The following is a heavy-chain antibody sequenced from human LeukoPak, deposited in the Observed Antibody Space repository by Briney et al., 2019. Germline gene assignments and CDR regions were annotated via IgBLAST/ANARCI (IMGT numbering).Heavy chain of an antibody. J-gene: IGHJ5*02. D-gene: IGHD2-2*01. Sequence: PSQTLSLTCTASGGSISSGGYSWSWLRQPPGKGLEWIGYIYHSGSTSYNPSLQSRVTISIDWSQNQVSLNLTSVTAADTAVYYCAGSTYIDCSFTSCQKGGWFDPWGQGTLVTVSS. CDR3: AGSTYIDCSFTSCQKGGWFDP. V-gene: IGHV4-30-2*01. CDR2: IYHSGST. CDR1: GGSISSGGYS.